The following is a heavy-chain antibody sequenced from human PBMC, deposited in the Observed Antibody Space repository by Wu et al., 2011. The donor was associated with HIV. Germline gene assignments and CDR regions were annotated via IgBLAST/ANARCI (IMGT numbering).Heavy chain of an antibody. V-gene: IGHV1-69*14. CDR3: ATGRGGVGATMAH. CDR2: FITTFSTR. D-gene: IGHD1-26*01. J-gene: IGHJ4*02. Sequence: QVQLVQSGAEVKKPGSSVRVSCKASGGAFSSFVINWVRLAPGQGLQWVGRFITTFSTRQYAQKYHGRVAIIADSSTTTVYMDLTNLTSEDTAVYYCATGRGGVGATMAHWGQGTLVTVSS. CDR1: GGAFSSFV.